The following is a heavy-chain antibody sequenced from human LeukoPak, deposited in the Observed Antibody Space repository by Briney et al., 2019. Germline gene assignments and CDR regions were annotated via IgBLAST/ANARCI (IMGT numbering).Heavy chain of an antibody. CDR1: GFTFSSYA. Sequence: PGASLRLSCAASGFTFSSYAMSWVRQAPGKGLEWVSAISGSGGSTYYADSVKGRFTIYRDNSKNTLYLQMNSLRAEDTAVYYCAKDPWDYYDSSGYYCWGQGTLVTVSS. V-gene: IGHV3-23*01. CDR3: AKDPWDYYDSSGYYC. J-gene: IGHJ4*02. CDR2: ISGSGGST. D-gene: IGHD3-22*01.